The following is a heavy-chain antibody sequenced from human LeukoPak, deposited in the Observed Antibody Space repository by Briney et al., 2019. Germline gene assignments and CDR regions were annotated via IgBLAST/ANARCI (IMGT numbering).Heavy chain of an antibody. Sequence: GASVKVSCKASGCTFTSYGISWLLQAPGQGLEWMGWISAYNGNTNYAQKLQGRVTMTTDTSTSTAYMELRSLRSDDTAVYYCARGPYYDFWSGYFYFDYWGQGTLVTVSS. CDR1: GCTFTSYG. CDR3: ARGPYYDFWSGYFYFDY. J-gene: IGHJ4*02. CDR2: ISAYNGNT. V-gene: IGHV1-18*01. D-gene: IGHD3-3*01.